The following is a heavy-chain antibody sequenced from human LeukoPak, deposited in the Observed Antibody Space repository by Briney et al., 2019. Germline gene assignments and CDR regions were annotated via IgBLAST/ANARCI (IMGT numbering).Heavy chain of an antibody. CDR3: AKSYDYVWGSYRSSGYYFDY. J-gene: IGHJ4*02. V-gene: IGHV3-23*01. Sequence: GGSLRLSCAAPGFTFRSYVMSWVRQAPGKGLEWVSAISGSGGSTYYADSVKGRFTISRDNSKNTLYLQMNSLRAEDTAVYYCAKSYDYVWGSYRSSGYYFDYWGQGTLVTVSS. CDR2: ISGSGGST. D-gene: IGHD3-16*02. CDR1: GFTFRSYV.